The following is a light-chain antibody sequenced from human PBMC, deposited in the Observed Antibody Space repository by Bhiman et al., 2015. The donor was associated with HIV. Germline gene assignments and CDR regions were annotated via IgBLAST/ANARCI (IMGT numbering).Light chain of an antibody. CDR2: ENN. CDR1: SSNIGSNY. V-gene: IGLV1-51*02. Sequence: QSVLTQPPSVSAAPGQKVTISCSGSSSNIGSNYVSWYQQLPGTAPKLLIYENNKRPSGIPDRFSASKSGTSATLGITGLQTEDEADYYCQSYHSDKEFGGGTKLTVL. CDR3: QSYHSDKE. J-gene: IGLJ3*02.